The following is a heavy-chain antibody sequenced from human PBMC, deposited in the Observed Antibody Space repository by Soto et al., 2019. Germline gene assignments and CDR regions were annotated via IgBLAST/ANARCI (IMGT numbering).Heavy chain of an antibody. Sequence: QVQLVQSGAEVKKPGSSVKVSCKASGGTFSSYAISWVRQAPGQGLEWMGGIIPIFGTANYAQKFQGRVTITADKSTSTDYTELSSLRSEDTAVYYCARDGHEGDGYPLGFDCWGQGTLVTVSS. CDR2: IIPIFGTA. J-gene: IGHJ4*02. CDR3: ARDGHEGDGYPLGFDC. D-gene: IGHD5-12*01. CDR1: GGTFSSYA. V-gene: IGHV1-69*06.